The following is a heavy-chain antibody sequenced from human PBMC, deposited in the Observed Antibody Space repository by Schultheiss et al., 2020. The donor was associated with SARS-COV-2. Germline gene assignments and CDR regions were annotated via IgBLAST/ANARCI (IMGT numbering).Heavy chain of an antibody. CDR3: AKDREGGYEQPFDY. V-gene: IGHV1-69*13. Sequence: SVKVSCKASGGTFSSYAISWVRQAPGQGLEWMGGIIPIFGTANYAQKFQGRVTITADESTSTVYMELSSLRSEDTAVYYCAKDREGGYEQPFDYWGQGTLVTVSS. J-gene: IGHJ4*02. CDR2: IIPIFGTA. CDR1: GGTFSSYA. D-gene: IGHD5-12*01.